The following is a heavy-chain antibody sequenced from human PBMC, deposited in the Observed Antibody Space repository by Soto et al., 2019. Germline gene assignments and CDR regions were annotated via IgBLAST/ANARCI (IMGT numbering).Heavy chain of an antibody. CDR3: ARESSSSSSFDY. CDR1: GGSISSGGYY. Sequence: SETLSLTCTVSGGSISSGGYYWSWIRQHPGKGLEWIGYIYYSGSTYYSPSLKSRVTISVDTSKNQFSLKLSSVTAADTAVYYCARESSSSSSFDYWGQGTLVTVSS. CDR2: IYYSGST. J-gene: IGHJ4*02. D-gene: IGHD6-6*01. V-gene: IGHV4-31*03.